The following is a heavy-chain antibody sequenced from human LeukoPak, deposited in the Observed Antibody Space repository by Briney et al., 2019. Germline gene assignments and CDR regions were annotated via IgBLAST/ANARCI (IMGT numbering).Heavy chain of an antibody. J-gene: IGHJ4*02. Sequence: SETLSLTCAVYGGSFSGYNWSWIRQPPGKGLEWIGEINHSGSTNYNPSLKSRVTISVDTSKNQFSLKLSSVTAADTAVYYCASHSAANYYGSGSSDYWGQGTLVTVSS. D-gene: IGHD3-10*01. CDR1: GGSFSGYN. V-gene: IGHV4-34*01. CDR3: ASHSAANYYGSGSSDY. CDR2: INHSGST.